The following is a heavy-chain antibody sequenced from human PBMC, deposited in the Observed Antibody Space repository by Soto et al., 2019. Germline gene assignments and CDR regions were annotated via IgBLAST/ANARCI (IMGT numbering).Heavy chain of an antibody. CDR2: ISWNSGSI. CDR1: GFTFDDYA. D-gene: IGHD2-2*01. CDR3: AKAISRLVVQASWFDP. V-gene: IGHV3-9*01. J-gene: IGHJ5*02. Sequence: ESGGGLVQPGRSLRLSCAASGFTFDDYAMHWVRQAPGKGLEGVSGISWNSGSIGYADSVKGRFTISRDNAKNSLYLQMNSLRAEDTALYYCAKAISRLVVQASWFDPWGQGTLVTVSS.